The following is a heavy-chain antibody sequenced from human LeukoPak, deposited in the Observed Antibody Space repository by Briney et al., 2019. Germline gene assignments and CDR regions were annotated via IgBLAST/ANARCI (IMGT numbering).Heavy chain of an antibody. CDR3: ARGSPLWFGELFPPYFDY. Sequence: GGSLRLSCAASGFTFSSYSMNWVRQAPGKGLEWVSYISSSSSTIYYADSVKGRFTISRDNAKNSLYLQMNSLRAEDTAVYYCARGSPLWFGELFPPYFDYWGQGTLVTVSS. CDR1: GFTFSSYS. V-gene: IGHV3-48*01. J-gene: IGHJ4*02. CDR2: ISSSSSTI. D-gene: IGHD3-10*01.